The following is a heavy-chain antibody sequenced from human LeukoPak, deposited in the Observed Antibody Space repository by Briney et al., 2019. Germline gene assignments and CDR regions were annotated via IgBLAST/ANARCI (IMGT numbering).Heavy chain of an antibody. CDR1: GGSISSGSYY. V-gene: IGHV4-61*02. Sequence: SQTLSLTCTVSGGSISSGSYYWSWIRQPAGKGLEWIGRIYTSGSTNYNPSLKSRVTISVDTSKNQFSLKLSSVTAADTAVYYCARARTYYDFWSGYLFDYWGQGTLVTVSS. CDR2: IYTSGST. J-gene: IGHJ4*02. CDR3: ARARTYYDFWSGYLFDY. D-gene: IGHD3-3*01.